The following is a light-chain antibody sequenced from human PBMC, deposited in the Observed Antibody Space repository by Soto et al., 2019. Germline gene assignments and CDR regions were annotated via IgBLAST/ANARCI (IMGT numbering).Light chain of an antibody. CDR2: DAS. J-gene: IGKJ1*01. CDR3: QQYSDSSGA. V-gene: IGKV1-5*01. CDR1: QSIGTW. Sequence: DGQVTQAPSTLSASVGDRVTITCVSSQSIGTWLAWYQQKPGKAPQLLIFDASTLESGVPSRFSGSGSGTDFTLTISSLQPDDFATYYCQQYSDSSGAFGQGTKVDIK.